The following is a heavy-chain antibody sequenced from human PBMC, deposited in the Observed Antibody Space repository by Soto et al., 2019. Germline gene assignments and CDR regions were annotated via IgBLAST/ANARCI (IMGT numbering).Heavy chain of an antibody. Sequence: VGSLRLSCAASGLACSSYGMNLVRQAPGKGLGWVSAIIGSGGSTYYAESVKGSCTICRDNCKNTLYLQMNSLRAEDTALDYCAISGTRFTNTSYSDYFEYWGQRPMVTVSS. J-gene: IGHJ4*02. CDR1: GLACSSYG. CDR3: AISGTRFTNTSYSDYFEY. D-gene: IGHD3-10*01. CDR2: IIGSGGST. V-gene: IGHV3-23*01.